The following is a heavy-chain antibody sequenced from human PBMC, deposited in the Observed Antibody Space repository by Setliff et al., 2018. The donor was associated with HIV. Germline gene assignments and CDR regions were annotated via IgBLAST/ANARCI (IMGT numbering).Heavy chain of an antibody. J-gene: IGHJ4*02. CDR2: IRSKANNYAT. CDR3: TRHRGSFDY. Sequence: GESLKISCAASGFSNSALHWVRQAPGKGLEWVGRIRSKANNYATEYGASVKGRFIISGDDSKNMAYLQMNSLRTEDTAIYYCTRHRGSFDYWGLGTLVTVSS. D-gene: IGHD1-26*01. V-gene: IGHV3-73*01. CDR1: GFSNSA.